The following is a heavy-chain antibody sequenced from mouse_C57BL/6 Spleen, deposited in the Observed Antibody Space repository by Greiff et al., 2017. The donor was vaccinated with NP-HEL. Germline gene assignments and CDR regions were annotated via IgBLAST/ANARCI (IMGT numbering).Heavy chain of an antibody. D-gene: IGHD1-1*01. V-gene: IGHV1-80*01. J-gene: IGHJ1*03. CDR1: GYSFSSYW. CDR3: ARYYYGSHWYFDV. Sequence: VKLLQSGAELVKPGASVKISCKASGYSFSSYWMNWVKQRPGKGLEWIGQIYPGDGDTNYNGKFKGKATLTADKSSSTAYMQLSSLTSEDSAVYFCARYYYGSHWYFDVWGTGTTVTVSS. CDR2: IYPGDGDT.